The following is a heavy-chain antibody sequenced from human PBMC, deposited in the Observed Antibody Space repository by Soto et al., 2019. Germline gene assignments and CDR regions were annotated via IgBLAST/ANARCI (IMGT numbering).Heavy chain of an antibody. D-gene: IGHD3-16*01. CDR3: ARGGSWNYYYMDV. CDR2: ISGSGGST. Sequence: GGSLRLSCAASGFTFSSYAMSWVRQAPGKGLEWVSAISGSGGSTYYADSVKGRFTISRDNSKNTLYLQMNSLRAEDTAVYYCARGGSWNYYYMDVWGKGTTVTVSS. V-gene: IGHV3-23*01. J-gene: IGHJ6*03. CDR1: GFTFSSYA.